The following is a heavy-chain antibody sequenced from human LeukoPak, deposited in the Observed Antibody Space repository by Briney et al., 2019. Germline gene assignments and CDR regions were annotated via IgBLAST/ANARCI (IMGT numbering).Heavy chain of an antibody. CDR2: IIPIFGTA. V-gene: IGHV1-69*13. D-gene: IGHD3-3*01. J-gene: IGHJ4*02. CDR1: GYTFTSYA. Sequence: SVKVSCKASGYTFTSYAISWVRQAPGQGLEWMGGIIPIFGTANYAQKFQGRVTITADESTSTAYMELSSLRSEDTAVYYCASVVPRSVLRFLEWLSFDYWGQGTLVTVSS. CDR3: ASVVPRSVLRFLEWLSFDY.